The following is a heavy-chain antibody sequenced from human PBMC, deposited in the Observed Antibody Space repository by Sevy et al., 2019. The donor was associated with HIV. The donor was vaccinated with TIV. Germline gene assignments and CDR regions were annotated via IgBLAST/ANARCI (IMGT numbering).Heavy chain of an antibody. CDR1: GGSISSYY. Sequence: SETLSLTCTVSGGSISSYYWSWIRQPPGKGLEWIGYIYYSGSTNYNPSLKSRVTISVDTSKNQFSRKLGSVTAADTAVYYCARGGELRSKTFFDYWGQGTLVTVSS. CDR3: ARGGELRSKTFFDY. D-gene: IGHD1-7*01. CDR2: IYYSGST. J-gene: IGHJ4*02. V-gene: IGHV4-59*01.